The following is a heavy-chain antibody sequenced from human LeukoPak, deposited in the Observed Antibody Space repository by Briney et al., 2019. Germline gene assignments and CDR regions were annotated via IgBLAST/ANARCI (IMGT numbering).Heavy chain of an antibody. CDR3: ACYGIAPPY. J-gene: IGHJ4*02. CDR2: INNDESST. Sequence: GGSLRLSCAAPGFTFSSYWMHWVRQAPGKGLVWVSHINNDESSTSYADSVRGRLTISRDNAKNTLYLQMNSLRTEDTAVYYCACYGIAPPYWGQGTLVTVSS. CDR1: GFTFSSYW. D-gene: IGHD2-15*01. V-gene: IGHV3-74*01.